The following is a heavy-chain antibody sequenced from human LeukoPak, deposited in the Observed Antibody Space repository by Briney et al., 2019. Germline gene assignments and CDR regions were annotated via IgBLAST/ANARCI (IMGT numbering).Heavy chain of an antibody. V-gene: IGHV3-74*03. D-gene: IGHD1-26*01. Sequence: GGSLRLSCAASGLTFSTYWMRWVRQAPGKGLAWVARINPDGSIRTYANSVQGRVTISRDTAKDTLFLQMNSLRAEDTAVYYCAREARVGGALQYWGQGTPVTVS. CDR2: INPDGSIR. J-gene: IGHJ4*02. CDR3: AREARVGGALQY. CDR1: GLTFSTYW.